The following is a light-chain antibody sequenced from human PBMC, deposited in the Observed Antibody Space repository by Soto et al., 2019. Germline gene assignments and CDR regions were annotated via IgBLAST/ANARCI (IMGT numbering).Light chain of an antibody. CDR3: AAWDDSLVV. Sequence: QSVLTQPPSASGSPGQTVTLSCSGSSSNIGSAYIYWYQHLPGTAPNLIIYRNNQRPSGVPDRFSASKSGTSASLAISGLRSEDDADYYCAAWDDSLVVFGGGTKLTVL. CDR1: SSNIGSAY. V-gene: IGLV1-47*01. CDR2: RNN. J-gene: IGLJ2*01.